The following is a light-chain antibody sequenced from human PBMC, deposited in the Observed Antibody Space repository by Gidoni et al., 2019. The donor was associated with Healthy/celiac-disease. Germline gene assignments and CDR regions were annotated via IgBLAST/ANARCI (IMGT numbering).Light chain of an antibody. CDR3: QQSYSTPT. Sequence: DIQMTQSPSSRSASVGDRVTITCQASQSISSYLNWYQQKPGKAPKLLIYAASSLQSGVPSRFSGSGSGTDFTLTISGLQPDDFATYYCQQSYSTPTFGPGTKVDIK. J-gene: IGKJ3*01. CDR1: QSISSY. CDR2: AAS. V-gene: IGKV1-39*01.